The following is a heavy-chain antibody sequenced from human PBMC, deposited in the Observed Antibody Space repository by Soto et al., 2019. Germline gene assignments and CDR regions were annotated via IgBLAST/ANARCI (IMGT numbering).Heavy chain of an antibody. CDR2: INSDGSST. V-gene: IGHV3-74*01. Sequence: EVQLVESGGGLVQPGGSLRLSCAASGFTFSSYWMHCVRQDPGKGLVWVSRINSDGSSTSYADCVKGRFTISRDNAKNTLYLQDNSLSAEDTAVYYCARYASTAWYYFAYRGQGTLVTVS. J-gene: IGHJ4*02. CDR3: ARYASTAWYYFAY. CDR1: GFTFSSYW. D-gene: IGHD2-2*01.